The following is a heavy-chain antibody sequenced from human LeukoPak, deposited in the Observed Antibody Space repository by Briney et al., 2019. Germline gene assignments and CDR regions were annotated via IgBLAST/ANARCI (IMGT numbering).Heavy chain of an antibody. CDR2: INPNSGGT. V-gene: IGHV1-2*02. CDR3: ARDAVVVVAATRADAFDI. CDR1: GYTFTGYY. J-gene: IGHJ3*02. D-gene: IGHD2-15*01. Sequence: ASVKVSCKASGYTFTGYYMHWVRQAPGQGLEWMGWINPNSGGTNYAQKFQGRVTMTRDTSISTAYMELSRLRFDDTAVYYCARDAVVVVAATRADAFDIWGQGTMVTVSS.